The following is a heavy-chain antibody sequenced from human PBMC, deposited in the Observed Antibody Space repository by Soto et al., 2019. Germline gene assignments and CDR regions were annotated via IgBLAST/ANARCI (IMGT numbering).Heavy chain of an antibody. CDR2: ISSNGVGT. Sequence: EVQLAESGGGLAQPGGSLRLSCAASGFTLSGYAMDWVRQAPGKGLEYVSGISSNGVGTYYAKSVQGRFTISRDNSKNTVYLQIGSLRREDMAVYYCTRRARPDFYYMDVWGKGTTVTVSS. V-gene: IGHV3-64*01. CDR1: GFTLSGYA. D-gene: IGHD6-6*01. CDR3: TRRARPDFYYMDV. J-gene: IGHJ6*03.